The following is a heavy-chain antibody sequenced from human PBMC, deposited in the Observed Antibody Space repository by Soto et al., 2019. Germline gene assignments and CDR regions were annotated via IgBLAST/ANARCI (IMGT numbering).Heavy chain of an antibody. CDR1: GYTFTSYG. CDR2: ISAYNGNT. V-gene: IGHV1-18*01. Sequence: QVQLVQSGAEVKKPGASVKVSCKASGYTFTSYGVSWVRQAPGQGLEWMGWISAYNGNTNYAQKLQGRVTMTTDTSTSTAYMELRSLRSDDTAVYYCARDHFEGYCSSTSCYRDYYYGMDVWGQGTTVTVSS. D-gene: IGHD2-2*01. J-gene: IGHJ6*02. CDR3: ARDHFEGYCSSTSCYRDYYYGMDV.